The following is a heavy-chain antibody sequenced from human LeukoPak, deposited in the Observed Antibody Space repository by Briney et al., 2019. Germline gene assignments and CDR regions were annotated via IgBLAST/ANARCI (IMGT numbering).Heavy chain of an antibody. Sequence: PSETLSLTCAVYGGSFSGYYWSWIRQPPGKGLEWIGEINHSGSTNYNPSLKSRVTISVDTSKNQFSLKLSSVTAADTAVYYCARHDSGSYYPWFDPWGQGTLVTVSS. D-gene: IGHD1-26*01. CDR1: GGSFSGYY. J-gene: IGHJ5*02. CDR2: INHSGST. V-gene: IGHV4-34*01. CDR3: ARHDSGSYYPWFDP.